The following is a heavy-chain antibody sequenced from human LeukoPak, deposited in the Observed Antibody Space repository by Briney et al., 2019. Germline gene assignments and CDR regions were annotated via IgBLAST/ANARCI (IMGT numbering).Heavy chain of an antibody. V-gene: IGHV4-34*01. CDR3: ARRVDL. J-gene: IGHJ2*01. CDR1: SGSLSGYY. CDR2: NTHSGST. Sequence: SETLSLTYGRSSGSLSGYYWRWLGQPPGWGVEGLGDNTHSGSTNHNPPLKSRVTISGDASKKQCSLNLKSVTAADTGVYYCARRVDLWGRGTPVTVSS.